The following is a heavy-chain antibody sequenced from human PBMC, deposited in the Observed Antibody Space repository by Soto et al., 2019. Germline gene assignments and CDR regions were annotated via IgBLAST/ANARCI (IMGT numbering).Heavy chain of an antibody. Sequence: EVQLVGSGGGLVQPGGSLRLSCAASGFSFSSYWIHWVRQAPGKGLVWVSRIKTDGSSTDYADSVKGRFTISRDNAKNTLYLQMNSLRAEDTAVYYCAKREGNTYGLFHWGQGTLVTVSS. J-gene: IGHJ4*02. V-gene: IGHV3-74*01. CDR2: IKTDGSST. CDR3: AKREGNTYGLFH. CDR1: GFSFSSYW. D-gene: IGHD5-18*01.